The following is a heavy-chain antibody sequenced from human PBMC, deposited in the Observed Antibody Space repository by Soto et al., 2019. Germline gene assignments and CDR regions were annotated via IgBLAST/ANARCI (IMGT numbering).Heavy chain of an antibody. CDR3: ARGLPYGSGSSVFDP. CDR1: GYTFTSYW. J-gene: IGHJ5*02. Sequence: GESLKISCKGSGYTFTSYWIAWVRQMPGKGLEWMGIIYPSDSDARYNPSFQGQITMTVDKSINTAYLQWSSLKASDTAVYYFARGLPYGSGSSVFDPWGQGTLVTVSS. CDR2: IYPSDSDA. V-gene: IGHV5-51*01. D-gene: IGHD3-10*01.